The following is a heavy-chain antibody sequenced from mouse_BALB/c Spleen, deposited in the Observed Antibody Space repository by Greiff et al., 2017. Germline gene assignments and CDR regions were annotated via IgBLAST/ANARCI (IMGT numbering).Heavy chain of an antibody. CDR1: GYSITSGYY. CDR3: ARDLNLAY. J-gene: IGHJ3*01. Sequence: EVKLVESGPGLVKPSQSLSLTCSVTGYSITSGYYWNWIRQFPGNKLEWMGYISYDGSNNYNPSLKNRISITRDTSKNQFFLKLNSVTTEDTATYYCARDLNLAYWGQGTLVTVSA. CDR2: ISYDGSN. V-gene: IGHV3-6*02.